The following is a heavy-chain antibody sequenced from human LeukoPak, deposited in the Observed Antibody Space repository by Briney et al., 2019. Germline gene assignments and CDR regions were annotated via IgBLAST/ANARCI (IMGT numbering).Heavy chain of an antibody. CDR2: IYYSGST. V-gene: IGHV4-39*07. Sequence: SETLSLTCTVSGGSISSSSYYWGWIRQPPGKGLEWIGSIYYSGSTYYNPSLKSRVTISVDTPKNQFSLKLSSVTAADTAVYYCARDPAPLGYCSGGSCYPFDPWGQGTLVTVSS. CDR3: ARDPAPLGYCSGGSCYPFDP. CDR1: GGSISSSSYY. J-gene: IGHJ5*02. D-gene: IGHD2-15*01.